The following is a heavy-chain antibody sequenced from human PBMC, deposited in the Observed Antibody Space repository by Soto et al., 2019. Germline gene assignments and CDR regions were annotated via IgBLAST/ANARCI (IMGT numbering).Heavy chain of an antibody. CDR1: AYTFTSYG. V-gene: IGHV1-18*01. D-gene: IGHD5-18*01. CDR2: INGYNGQT. CDR3: ARDGRKQLWVEGLNAMDV. J-gene: IGHJ6*02. Sequence: QVQLVQSGPEVKKPGASVKVSCKASAYTFTSYGISWVRQAPGQGLEWMGWINGYNGQTNYAQKFRGRVTITTDASTSTANMEVRSLRSDDTATYYCARDGRKQLWVEGLNAMDVWGQGTTVTVSS.